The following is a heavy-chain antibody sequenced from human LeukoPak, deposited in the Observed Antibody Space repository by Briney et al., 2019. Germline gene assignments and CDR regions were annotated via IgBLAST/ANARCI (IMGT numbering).Heavy chain of an antibody. CDR2: ISGSGGST. Sequence: GGSLRLSCAASGFTFSSYAMSWVRQAPGKGLEWVSAISGSGGSTYYADSMKGRFTMSRDNSKKTLYLQMNSLRAEDTAVYYCAKGSRGGGFDYWAQGTLVTVSS. V-gene: IGHV3-23*01. CDR3: AKGSRGGGFDY. D-gene: IGHD3-16*01. CDR1: GFTFSSYA. J-gene: IGHJ4*02.